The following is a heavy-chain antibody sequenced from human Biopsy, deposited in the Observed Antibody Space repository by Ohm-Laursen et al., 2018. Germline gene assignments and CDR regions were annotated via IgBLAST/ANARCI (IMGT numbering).Heavy chain of an antibody. V-gene: IGHV4-34*08. CDR1: GNTFSDYY. D-gene: IGHD2-15*01. Sequence: SDTLSLTCEVSGNTFSDYYWSWIRQPPGKGLEWIGQINQSGRTNYNPSLKSRVNISADKSNNQFSLKLTSVTSADTAVYFCGDEVHGRDYWGLGALVTVSS. CDR3: GDEVHGRDY. J-gene: IGHJ4*02. CDR2: INQSGRT.